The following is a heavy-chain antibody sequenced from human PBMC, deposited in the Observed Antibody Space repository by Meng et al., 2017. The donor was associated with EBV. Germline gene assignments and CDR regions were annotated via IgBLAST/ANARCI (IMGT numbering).Heavy chain of an antibody. Sequence: AKVVLSGAEVKRPADAVEGPSKASGSTVAGYYMTWVRQDPGAGLEWMGRINPNSGGTNYAQKFQGRVTMTRDTSISTAYMELSRLRSDDTAVYYCARQLGYYGSGNLPWGQGTLVTVSS. V-gene: IGHV1-2*06. CDR1: GSTVAGYY. D-gene: IGHD3-10*01. CDR3: ARQLGYYGSGNLP. CDR2: INPNSGGT. J-gene: IGHJ5*02.